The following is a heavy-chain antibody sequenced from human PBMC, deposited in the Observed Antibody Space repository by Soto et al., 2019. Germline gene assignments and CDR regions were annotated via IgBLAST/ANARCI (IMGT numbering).Heavy chain of an antibody. CDR1: GYTFTSYG. CDR3: ARVYSSGWYGPFDP. CDR2: ISAYNGNT. D-gene: IGHD6-19*01. Sequence: GASVKVSCKASGYTFTSYGISWVRQAPGQGLEWMGWISAYNGNTNYAQKLQGRVTMTTDTYTSTAYMELRSLRSNDTAVYYCARVYSSGWYGPFDPWGQGTLVTVSS. J-gene: IGHJ5*02. V-gene: IGHV1-18*01.